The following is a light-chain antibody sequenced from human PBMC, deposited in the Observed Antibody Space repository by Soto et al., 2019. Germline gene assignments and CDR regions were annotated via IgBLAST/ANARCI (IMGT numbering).Light chain of an antibody. V-gene: IGKV3-20*01. CDR2: GAS. CDR3: QQYGSAPRT. J-gene: IGKJ1*01. Sequence: EIVLTQSPGTLSLSPGERAALSCRASQSLSSSLSVSSSYLAWYQQKPGQSPRLLIYGASSRATGIPDRFSGSGSGTDFTLTINRLEPEDFAVYYCQQYGSAPRTFGQGTKVDIK. CDR1: QSLSSSLSVSSSY.